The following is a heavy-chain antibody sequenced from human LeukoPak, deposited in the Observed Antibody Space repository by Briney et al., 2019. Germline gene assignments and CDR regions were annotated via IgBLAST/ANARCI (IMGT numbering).Heavy chain of an antibody. Sequence: SETLSLTCSVSGGSIRGNYWSWIRQTQGKGLEWIGEVNYSGNTNYNPSVKSRVAISVDMSKNHLSLRLNSVTAADTAVYYCAAGPGPPAEWAFDIWGQGTMVTVSS. CDR2: VNYSGNT. CDR1: GGSIRGNY. CDR3: AAGPGPPAEWAFDI. D-gene: IGHD2-8*01. V-gene: IGHV4-34*01. J-gene: IGHJ3*02.